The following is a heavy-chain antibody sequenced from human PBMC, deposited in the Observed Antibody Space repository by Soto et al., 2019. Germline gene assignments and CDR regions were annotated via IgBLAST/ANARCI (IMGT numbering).Heavy chain of an antibody. J-gene: IGHJ5*02. CDR1: GDTFTGYY. V-gene: IGHV1-18*04. CDR2: ISAYNGNT. D-gene: IGHD6-13*01. CDR3: ARTSGYSSTDNWFDP. Sequence: GASVKVSCKASGDTFTGYYMHWVRQAPGQGLEWMGWISAYNGNTNNAQKFQGRVAVTTDTSTSTAYMELMNLRSDDTAVYYCARTSGYSSTDNWFDPWGQGTLVTVSS.